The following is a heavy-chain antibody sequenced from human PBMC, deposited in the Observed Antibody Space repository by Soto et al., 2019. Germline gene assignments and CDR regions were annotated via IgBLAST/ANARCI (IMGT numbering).Heavy chain of an antibody. D-gene: IGHD1-26*01. J-gene: IGHJ4*02. CDR2: LSFDATKK. CDR3: RVGVAD. Sequence: QVQLVESGGGVVQPGSSLSLSCAASGFNFSAYGMHWVRQAPGTGLELVALLSFDATKKYYADSVKGRFTISIDTSRNTLYLQMNSLRVEDTAVYYCRVGVADWGQGTRVTVSS. V-gene: IGHV3-30*03. CDR1: GFNFSAYG.